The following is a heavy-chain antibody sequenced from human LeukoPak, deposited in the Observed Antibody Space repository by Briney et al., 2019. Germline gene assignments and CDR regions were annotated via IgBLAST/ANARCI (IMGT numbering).Heavy chain of an antibody. CDR1: GGSISSYY. J-gene: IGHJ4*02. V-gene: IGHV4-59*01. Sequence: SETLSLTCAVYGGSISSYYWSWIRQPPGKGLEWIGYIYYSGNTNYNPSLESRVTISVDTSKNQFSLKLSSVTAADTAVYYCARDWELGIVDYWGQGTLVTVSS. CDR2: IYYSGNT. D-gene: IGHD7-27*01. CDR3: ARDWELGIVDY.